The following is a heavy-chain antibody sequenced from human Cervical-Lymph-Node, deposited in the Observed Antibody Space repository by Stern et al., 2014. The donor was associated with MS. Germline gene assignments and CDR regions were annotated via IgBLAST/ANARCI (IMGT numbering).Heavy chain of an antibody. Sequence: DQLVQSGAEVKKPGESLKISCKASGYSFHSYWIGWVRQMPGKGLEWMGIIYPADSDTRYSPSFQGQVTISADESSSTAYLQWRSLKASDTAFYYCARRSYRGYDAFDLDYWGQGTLVSVSS. CDR1: GYSFHSYW. CDR2: IYPADSDT. J-gene: IGHJ4*02. CDR3: ARRSYRGYDAFDLDY. D-gene: IGHD5-12*01. V-gene: IGHV5-51*01.